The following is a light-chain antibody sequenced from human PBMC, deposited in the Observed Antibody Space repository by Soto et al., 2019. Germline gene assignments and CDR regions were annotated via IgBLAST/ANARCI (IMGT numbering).Light chain of an antibody. CDR3: QSYDNRLSAWV. Sequence: QAVVTQPPSVSGAPGQRVTISCTGSSSNIGAVFDVHWYQQLPGTAPKLLIYANTNRPSGVPDRFSGSKSGTSASLAITGLQAEDEADYYCQSYDNRLSAWVFGGGTKLTVL. CDR1: SSNIGAVFD. V-gene: IGLV1-40*01. CDR2: ANT. J-gene: IGLJ3*02.